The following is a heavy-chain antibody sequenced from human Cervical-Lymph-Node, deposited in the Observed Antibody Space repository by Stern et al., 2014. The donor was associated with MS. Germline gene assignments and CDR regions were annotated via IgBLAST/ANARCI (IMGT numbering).Heavy chain of an antibody. Sequence: VQLVESGAEVKKPGSSVKVSWKASGGTLSRYAISWVRQAPGQGLEWMGGIIPISAKANYAQKLQGRVKLIADEATSTDYMELSSLISEDAAVYYCASSYSGWDNPYHFYGMDVWGQGTTVTVSS. CDR2: IIPISAKA. V-gene: IGHV1-69*01. CDR1: GGTLSRYA. CDR3: ASSYSGWDNPYHFYGMDV. D-gene: IGHD6-19*01. J-gene: IGHJ6*02.